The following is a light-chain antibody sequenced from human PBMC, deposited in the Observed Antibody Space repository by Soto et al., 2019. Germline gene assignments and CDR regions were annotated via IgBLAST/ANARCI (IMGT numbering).Light chain of an antibody. CDR3: SSYTSSSTVV. Sequence: QSVLTQPASVSGSPGQSITISCTGTSSDVTTYNYVSWYQQHPGKAPKLIIYDVSNQPSGVSNRFSGSKSGNTASLTISGLQADDEADYYCSSYTSSSTVVFGGGTKLTVL. CDR2: DVS. J-gene: IGLJ2*01. CDR1: SSDVTTYNY. V-gene: IGLV2-14*01.